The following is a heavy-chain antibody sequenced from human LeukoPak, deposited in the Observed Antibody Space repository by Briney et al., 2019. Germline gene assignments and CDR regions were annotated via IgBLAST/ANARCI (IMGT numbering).Heavy chain of an antibody. CDR2: IYYSGST. V-gene: IGHV4-31*03. CDR3: AVVHNWNYEVGY. CDR1: GGSISSGGYY. D-gene: IGHD1-7*01. Sequence: KTSATLSLTCTVSGGSISSGGYYWSWIRQHPGKGLEWIGYIYYSGSTYYNPSLKSRVTISVDTSKNQFSLKLSSVTAADTAVYYCAVVHNWNYEVGYWGQGTLVTVSS. J-gene: IGHJ4*02.